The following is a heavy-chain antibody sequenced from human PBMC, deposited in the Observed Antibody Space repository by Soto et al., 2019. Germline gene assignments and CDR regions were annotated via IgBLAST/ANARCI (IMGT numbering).Heavy chain of an antibody. D-gene: IGHD6-13*01. J-gene: IGHJ5*02. CDR3: ARRYPPYSSSWYGANGGWFDP. Sequence: PSETLSLTCAVYGGSFSGYYWSWIRQPPGKGLEWIGEINHSGSTNYNPSLKSRVTISVDTSKNQFSLKLSSVTAADTAVYYCARRYPPYSSSWYGANGGWFDPWGQGIMVTVSS. V-gene: IGHV4-34*01. CDR1: GGSFSGYY. CDR2: INHSGST.